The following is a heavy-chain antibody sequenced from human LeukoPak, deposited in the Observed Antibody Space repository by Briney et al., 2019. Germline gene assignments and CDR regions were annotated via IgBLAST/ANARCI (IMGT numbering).Heavy chain of an antibody. Sequence: SETLSLTCTVSGGSFSNHYWSWIRQPPGKGLEWIGYIYHTGSTNYNPSLKSRVTISVDTSKNQFSLKLSSVTAADTAVYYCARSHNEPNWFDPWGQGTLVTVSS. V-gene: IGHV4-59*11. D-gene: IGHD1-1*01. CDR3: ARSHNEPNWFDP. J-gene: IGHJ5*02. CDR1: GGSFSNHY. CDR2: IYHTGST.